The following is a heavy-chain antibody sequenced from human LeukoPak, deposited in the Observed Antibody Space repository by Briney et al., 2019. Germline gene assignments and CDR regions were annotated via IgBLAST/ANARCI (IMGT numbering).Heavy chain of an antibody. J-gene: IGHJ4*02. CDR3: ARDSTMVRGVTYGGFDY. CDR2: ISSSGSTI. CDR1: GFTFSSYE. V-gene: IGHV3-48*03. D-gene: IGHD3-10*01. Sequence: GGSLGLSCAASGFTFSSYEMNWVRQAPGKGLEWVSYISSSGSTIYYADSVKGRFTISRDNAKNSLYLQMNSLRAEDTAVYYCARDSTMVRGVTYGGFDYWGQGTLVTVSS.